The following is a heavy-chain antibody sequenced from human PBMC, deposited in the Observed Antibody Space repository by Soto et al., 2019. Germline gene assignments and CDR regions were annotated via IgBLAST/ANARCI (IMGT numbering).Heavy chain of an antibody. D-gene: IGHD2-15*01. CDR1: GYTFTSCG. CDR2: ISAYNGNT. CDR3: ARSIIGYCSGGSCYAYFDI. V-gene: IGHV1-18*01. J-gene: IGHJ3*02. Sequence: QVQLVQSGAEVKKPGASVKVSCKASGYTFTSCGISWVRQAPGQGLEWMGWISAYNGNTNYAQKLQGRVTMTTDTSTSTAYMELRSLRSDDTAVYYCARSIIGYCSGGSCYAYFDIWGQGTMVTVSS.